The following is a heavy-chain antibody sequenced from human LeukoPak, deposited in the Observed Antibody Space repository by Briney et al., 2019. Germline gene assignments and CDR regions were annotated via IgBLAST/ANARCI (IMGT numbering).Heavy chain of an antibody. J-gene: IGHJ4*02. V-gene: IGHV3-15*01. CDR2: IKSKTDGGTT. CDR3: TTDPFLRFTW. D-gene: IGHD3-3*01. Sequence: SWIRQPAGKGLEWVGRIKSKTDGGTTDYAAPVKGRFTISRDDSKNTLYLQMNSLKTEDTAVYYCTTDPFLRFTWWGQGTLVTVSS.